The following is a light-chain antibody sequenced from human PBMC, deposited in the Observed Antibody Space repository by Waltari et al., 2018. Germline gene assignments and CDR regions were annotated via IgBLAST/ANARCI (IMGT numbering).Light chain of an antibody. CDR2: GAS. CDR1: QSISTY. J-gene: IGKJ1*01. Sequence: DIQMTQSPSSLSASVGDRVTITCRASQSISTYLNWYQQKPGKAPKVLIYGASSLQSGVPSRFSGSGSGTDFTLNISSLQPEDFATYYCQQSHTSRTFGQGTKVEIK. CDR3: QQSHTSRT. V-gene: IGKV1-39*01.